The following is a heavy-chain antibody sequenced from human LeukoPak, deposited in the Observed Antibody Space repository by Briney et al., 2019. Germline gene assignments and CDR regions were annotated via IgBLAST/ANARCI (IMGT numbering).Heavy chain of an antibody. V-gene: IGHV4-59*01. D-gene: IGHD2-2*01. CDR3: ARYLRYCSSTNCRNGFDP. Sequence: SGTLSLSCTVSGVSISSYNWSWIRQLPGKGLEWVWYIYYSGSTNYNPSLKSRVTISVNTSKNQHSPKLSSVTAADTAVYYCARYLRYCSSTNCRNGFDPWGQGTLVTVSS. J-gene: IGHJ5*02. CDR2: IYYSGST. CDR1: GVSISSYN.